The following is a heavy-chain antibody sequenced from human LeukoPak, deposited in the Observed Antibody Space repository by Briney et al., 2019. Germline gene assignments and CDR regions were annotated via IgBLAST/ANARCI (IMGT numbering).Heavy chain of an antibody. CDR3: ARDRYGIQRDYFDY. V-gene: IGHV3-33*01. Sequence: GGSLRLSCTASGFTFSDYGMHWVRQAPGKGLEWVAFIWYDGTNKYYVDSVKGRFTISRDNSKNTLYLQMNSLRADDTAVYYCARDRYGIQRDYFDYWGQGILVTVSS. CDR2: IWYDGTNK. CDR1: GFTFSDYG. J-gene: IGHJ4*02. D-gene: IGHD5-18*01.